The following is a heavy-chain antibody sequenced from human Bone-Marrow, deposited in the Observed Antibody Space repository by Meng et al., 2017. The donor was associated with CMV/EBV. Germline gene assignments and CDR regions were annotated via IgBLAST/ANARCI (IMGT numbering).Heavy chain of an antibody. CDR3: ARIAAAVTFDY. Sequence: ASVKVSCKASDYTFTSYGISWVRQAPGQGLEWMGWISAYNVNTKYSQKVQGRVTMTTDTSTNTAYMELRSLRSDDTAVYYCARIAAAVTFDYWGQGTRVTGSS. CDR2: ISAYNVNT. J-gene: IGHJ4*02. CDR1: DYTFTSYG. D-gene: IGHD6-13*01. V-gene: IGHV1-18*01.